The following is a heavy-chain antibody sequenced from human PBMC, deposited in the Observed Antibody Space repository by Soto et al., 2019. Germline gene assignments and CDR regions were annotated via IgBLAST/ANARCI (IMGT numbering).Heavy chain of an antibody. CDR2: VNAYNGNT. V-gene: IGHV1-18*01. Sequence: ASVKVSCKASGYTFTSYGISWVRQAPGQGLEWMGWVNAYNGNTNYAQKFQGRVTMTTDTSTSTAYMELRSLRSDDTAVYYCAREVVSGRTGFDYWGQGTLVTVSS. J-gene: IGHJ4*02. CDR1: GYTFTSYG. CDR3: AREVVSGRTGFDY. D-gene: IGHD6-19*01.